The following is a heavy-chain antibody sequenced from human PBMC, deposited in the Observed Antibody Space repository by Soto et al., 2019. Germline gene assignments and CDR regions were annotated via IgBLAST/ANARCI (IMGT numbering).Heavy chain of an antibody. CDR3: ARTLLWFGELGSSTDAYYYYYGMDV. CDR2: IYYSGST. Sequence: SETLSLTCPVSGGSISSYYWSWIRQPPGKGLEWIGYIYYSGSTNYNPSLKSRVTISVDTSKNQFSLKLSSVTAADTAVYYCARTLLWFGELGSSTDAYYYYYGMDVWGQGTTVTVSS. CDR1: GGSISSYY. D-gene: IGHD3-10*01. V-gene: IGHV4-59*08. J-gene: IGHJ6*02.